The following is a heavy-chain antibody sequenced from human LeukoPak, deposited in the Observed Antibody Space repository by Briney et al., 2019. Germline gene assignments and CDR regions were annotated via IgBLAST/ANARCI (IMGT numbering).Heavy chain of an antibody. Sequence: GGSLRLSCAASGFTFSDYYMSCIRQAPGKGLEWVSYISSSGSTIYYADSVKGRFTISRDNAKNSLYLQMNSLRAEDTAVYYCARDRRIQRSSDLYFDYWGQGTLVTVSS. CDR3: ARDRRIQRSSDLYFDY. CDR1: GFTFSDYY. D-gene: IGHD5-18*01. J-gene: IGHJ4*02. V-gene: IGHV3-11*01. CDR2: ISSSGSTI.